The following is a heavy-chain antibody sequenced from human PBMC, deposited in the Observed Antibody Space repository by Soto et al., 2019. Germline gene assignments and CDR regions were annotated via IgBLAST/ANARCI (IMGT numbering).Heavy chain of an antibody. D-gene: IGHD3-22*01. CDR2: ISSSATYA. V-gene: IGHV3-11*06. Sequence: AGSLRLSCAASGFTFSDYYMSWIRQAPGKGLEWLTYISSSATYAIYADSVKGRFTLSRDNAKNSLYLQMNSLRAEDTAVYYCARNDSSGYLDSWGQGTLVTVSS. CDR1: GFTFSDYY. J-gene: IGHJ4*02. CDR3: ARNDSSGYLDS.